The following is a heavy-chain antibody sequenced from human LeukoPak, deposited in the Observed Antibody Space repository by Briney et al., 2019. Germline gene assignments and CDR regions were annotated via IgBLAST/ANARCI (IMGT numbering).Heavy chain of an antibody. CDR2: IKHDGSEK. D-gene: IGHD3-3*01. CDR3: ATDRGWRTSGYYLYYFEY. Sequence: GGSLRLSCAASGFTMSHHGVSWVRQAPGKGLEWVASIKHDGSEKYYVDSVRGRFTISRDNTMNSLYLQMSSLRAEDTAVYYCATDRGWRTSGYYLYYFEYWGQGTLVTFSS. CDR1: GFTMSHHG. V-gene: IGHV3-7*01. J-gene: IGHJ4*02.